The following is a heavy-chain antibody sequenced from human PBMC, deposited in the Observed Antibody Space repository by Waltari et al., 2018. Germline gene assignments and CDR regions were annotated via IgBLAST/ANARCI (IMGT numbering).Heavy chain of an antibody. CDR2: INPNSGGT. CDR3: ARGALIRPGSSSWYQNSDFDY. D-gene: IGHD6-13*01. V-gene: IGHV1-2*02. CDR1: GYTFTGYY. Sequence: QVQLVQSGAEVKKPGASVKVSCKASGYTFTGYYMHWVRQAPGQGLEWMGWINPNSGGTNYAQKFQGRVTMTRDTSISTAYMELSRLRSDDTAVYYCARGALIRPGSSSWYQNSDFDYWGQGTLVTVSS. J-gene: IGHJ4*02.